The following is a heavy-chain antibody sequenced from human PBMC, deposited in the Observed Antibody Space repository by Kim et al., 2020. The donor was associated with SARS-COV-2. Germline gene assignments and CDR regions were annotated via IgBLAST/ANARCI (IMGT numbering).Heavy chain of an antibody. Sequence: PGGSLRLSCVASGLSFTAYAMSWVRQAPGKGLEWVSGIGSSGDTTYYADSVKGRFTISRDNSRNTLYLQMNSLRAEDTAIYYCAKGLKVSFGFPYYYYDMDVWGQGTTVTVSS. J-gene: IGHJ6*02. D-gene: IGHD3-10*01. V-gene: IGHV3-23*01. CDR1: GLSFTAYA. CDR2: IGSSGDTT. CDR3: AKGLKVSFGFPYYYYDMDV.